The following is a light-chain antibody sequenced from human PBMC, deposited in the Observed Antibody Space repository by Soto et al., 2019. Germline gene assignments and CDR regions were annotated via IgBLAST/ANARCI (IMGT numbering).Light chain of an antibody. J-gene: IGLJ3*02. Sequence: QSALTQPPSASGSPGQSVTISCTGTSSDVGGYKYVSWYQQHPGKAPKLLIYEATQRPSGVHDRFSGSKSGNTASLTVSGLQAEDEADYYCSSYADSNNLLFGGGTKLTVL. V-gene: IGLV2-8*01. CDR2: EAT. CDR1: SSDVGGYKY. CDR3: SSYADSNNLL.